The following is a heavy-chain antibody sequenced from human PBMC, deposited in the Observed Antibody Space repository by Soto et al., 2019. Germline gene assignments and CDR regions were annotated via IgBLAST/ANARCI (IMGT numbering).Heavy chain of an antibody. Sequence: PGGSLRLSCAASGFTFSSYGMHWVRQAPGKGLEWVAVISYDGSNKYYADSVKGRFTISRDNSKNTLYLQMNSLRAEDTAVYYCAKEKGEYHYYYYGMDVWGQGTTVNVSS. V-gene: IGHV3-30*18. CDR2: ISYDGSNK. J-gene: IGHJ6*02. D-gene: IGHD4-17*01. CDR3: AKEKGEYHYYYYGMDV. CDR1: GFTFSSYG.